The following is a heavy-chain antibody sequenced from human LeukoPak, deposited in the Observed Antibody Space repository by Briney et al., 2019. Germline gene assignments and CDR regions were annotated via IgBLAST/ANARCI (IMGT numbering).Heavy chain of an antibody. CDR3: ARSGGVNFWSGYYLDY. CDR1: GFTFTGYY. Sequence: GASVKVSCKASGFTFTGYYMHWVRQAPGQGLEWMGWINPNSGGTNYAQKFQGRVTMTRDTSISTAYMELSSLRSEDTAVYYCARSGGVNFWSGYYLDYWGQGTLVTVSS. J-gene: IGHJ4*02. CDR2: INPNSGGT. D-gene: IGHD3-3*01. V-gene: IGHV1-2*02.